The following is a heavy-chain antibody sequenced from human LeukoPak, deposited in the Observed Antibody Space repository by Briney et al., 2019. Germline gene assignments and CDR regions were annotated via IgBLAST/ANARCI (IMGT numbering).Heavy chain of an antibody. CDR3: AREAAWGTGTYYFDY. D-gene: IGHD1-7*01. Sequence: GGSLRLSCAASGFTFSTYAMSWVRQAPGKGLEWVANIKQDGSEKYYVDSVKGRFTISRDNAKNSLYLQMNSLRAEDTAVYYCAREAAWGTGTYYFDYWGQGTLVTVSS. CDR1: GFTFSTYA. CDR2: IKQDGSEK. J-gene: IGHJ4*02. V-gene: IGHV3-7*01.